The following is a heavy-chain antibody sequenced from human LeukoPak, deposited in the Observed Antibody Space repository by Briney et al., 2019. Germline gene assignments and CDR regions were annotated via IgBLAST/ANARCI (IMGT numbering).Heavy chain of an antibody. Sequence: GGSLRLSCAASGFTFSSYEMNWVRQAPGKGLEWVSYISSSGSTIYYADSVKGRFTISRDNAKNSLYLQMNSLRAEDTAVYYCARVLKYYDFWSGYYRGGIAAFDIWGRGTVVTVSS. J-gene: IGHJ3*02. CDR1: GFTFSSYE. CDR2: ISSSGSTI. V-gene: IGHV3-48*03. CDR3: ARVLKYYDFWSGYYRGGIAAFDI. D-gene: IGHD3-3*01.